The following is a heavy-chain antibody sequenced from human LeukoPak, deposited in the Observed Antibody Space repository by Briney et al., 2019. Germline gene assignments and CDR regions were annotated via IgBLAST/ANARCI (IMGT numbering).Heavy chain of an antibody. D-gene: IGHD2-2*01. V-gene: IGHV4-61*02. J-gene: IGHJ3*02. CDR3: ARATLTLGYCSSTSCPFDAFDI. CDR1: GGSISSGSYY. CDR2: IYTSGST. Sequence: SQTLSLTCTVSGGSISSGSYYWSWIRQPAGKGLEWIGRIYTSGSTNYNPSLKSRVTISVDTSKNQFSLKLSSVTAADTAVYYCARATLTLGYCSSTSCPFDAFDIWGQGTMVTVSS.